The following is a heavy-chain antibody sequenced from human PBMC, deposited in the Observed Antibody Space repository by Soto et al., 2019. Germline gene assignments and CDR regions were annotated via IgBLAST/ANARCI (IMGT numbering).Heavy chain of an antibody. J-gene: IGHJ4*02. CDR1: GYTFTSYA. D-gene: IGHD1-1*01. CDR2: INAGNGNT. CDR3: ARDHWTGTTHFDY. Sequence: ASVKVSCKASGYTFTSYAMHWVRQAPGQRLEWMGWINAGNGNTKYSQKFQGRVTITRDTSASTAYMELSSLRSEDTAVYYCARDHWTGTTHFDYWGQAPLATVSS. V-gene: IGHV1-3*01.